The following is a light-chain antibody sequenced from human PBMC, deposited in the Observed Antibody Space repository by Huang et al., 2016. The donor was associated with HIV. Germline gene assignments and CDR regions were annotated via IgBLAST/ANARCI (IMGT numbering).Light chain of an antibody. V-gene: IGKV1-39*01. CDR3: QQSDNIPRT. CDR2: AAS. Sequence: DIQMTQSPSSLSASVGDRVTISCRASQTISKSLNWYQQKPGKAPKLLIYAASNSQTGDTSRFSGSGSGTDFTLTISNLQPDDSATYYCQQSDNIPRTFGQGTRLEIK. CDR1: QTISKS. J-gene: IGKJ1*01.